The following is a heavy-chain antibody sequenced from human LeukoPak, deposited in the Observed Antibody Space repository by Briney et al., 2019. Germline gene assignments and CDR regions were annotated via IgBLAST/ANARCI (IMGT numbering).Heavy chain of an antibody. D-gene: IGHD6-13*01. CDR1: GFTFSSYA. Sequence: PGGSLRLSCAASGFTFSSYAMSWVRQAPGKGLEWVSAISGSGGSTYYADSVKGRFTISRDNSKNTLYLQMNSLRAEDTAVYYWAKLPAKEYSSTKKPFNNWFAPWGQGPRVTVSS. CDR2: ISGSGGST. V-gene: IGHV3-23*01. CDR3: AKLPAKEYSSTKKPFNNWFAP. J-gene: IGHJ5*02.